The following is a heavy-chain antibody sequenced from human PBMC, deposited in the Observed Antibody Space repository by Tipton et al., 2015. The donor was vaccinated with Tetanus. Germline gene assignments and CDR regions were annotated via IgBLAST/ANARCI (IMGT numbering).Heavy chain of an antibody. D-gene: IGHD6-6*01. J-gene: IGHJ4*02. CDR3: ARMYSTSSPFDH. CDR2: IFPDDSDT. Sequence: QLVQSGADVKKPGESLKISCKASGYSFTSHWIGWVRQMPGKGLAWMGMIFPDDSDTRYSPSFQGHVTFSVDKSTSTVYLQWSSLKASDTAMYFCARMYSTSSPFDHWGQGTLVAVSS. CDR1: GYSFTSHW. V-gene: IGHV5-51*01.